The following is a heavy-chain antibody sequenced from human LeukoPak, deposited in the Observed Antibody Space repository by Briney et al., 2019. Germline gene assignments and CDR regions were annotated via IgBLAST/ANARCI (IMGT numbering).Heavy chain of an antibody. CDR3: ARGLPGTFDY. CDR2: INHSGST. V-gene: IGHV4-34*01. D-gene: IGHD1-1*01. CDR1: GGFFSGYY. Sequence: SETLSLTCAVYGGFFSGYYWSWIRQPPGKGLEWIGEINHSGSTNYNPSLKSRVTISVDTSKNQFSLKLSSVTAADTAVYYCARGLPGTFDYWGQGTLVTVSS. J-gene: IGHJ4*02.